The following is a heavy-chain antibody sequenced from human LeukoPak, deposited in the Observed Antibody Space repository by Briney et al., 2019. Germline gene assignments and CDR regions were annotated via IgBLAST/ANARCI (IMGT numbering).Heavy chain of an antibody. CDR2: IWSDGSAK. CDR1: GFTFGAYA. D-gene: IGHD6-13*01. V-gene: IGHV3-33*06. J-gene: IGHJ4*02. CDR3: ANPLSLTAGWHCDS. Sequence: GGSLRLSCAASGFTFGAYAMHWVRRAPGKGLEWVAVIWSDGSAKYYADSVKGRFTISRDNSKNTLYLQMNSLRAEDTAIYYCANPLSLTAGWHCDSWGQGTLVTVSS.